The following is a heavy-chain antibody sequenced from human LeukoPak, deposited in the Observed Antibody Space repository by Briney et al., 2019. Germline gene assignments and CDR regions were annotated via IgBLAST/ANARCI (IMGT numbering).Heavy chain of an antibody. CDR2: IYDSGGT. CDR3: ARQSISGSSLSYFDY. D-gene: IGHD3-22*01. CDR1: GGSISSYY. J-gene: IGHJ4*02. Sequence: SETLSLTCTVSGGSISSYYWSWIRQPPGKGLEWIWNIYDSGGTNYNPSLKSRVTISVDTSKNQCSLKLSSVTAADTAVYYCARQSISGSSLSYFDYWGQGTLVNVSS. V-gene: IGHV4-59*01.